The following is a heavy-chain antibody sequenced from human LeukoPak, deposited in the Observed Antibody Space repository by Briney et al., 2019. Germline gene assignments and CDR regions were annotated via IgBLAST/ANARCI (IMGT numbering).Heavy chain of an antibody. D-gene: IGHD6-13*01. J-gene: IGHJ5*02. CDR1: GFTFSSYG. Sequence: GGSLRLSCAASGFTFSSYGMHWVRQAPGKGLEWVAFIRYDGSNKYYADSVKGRFTISRDNSKNTLYLQMHSLRADDTAVYYCAKDRPYISSWYGCSTPWGQGTLVTVSS. V-gene: IGHV3-30*02. CDR3: AKDRPYISSWYGCSTP. CDR2: IRYDGSNK.